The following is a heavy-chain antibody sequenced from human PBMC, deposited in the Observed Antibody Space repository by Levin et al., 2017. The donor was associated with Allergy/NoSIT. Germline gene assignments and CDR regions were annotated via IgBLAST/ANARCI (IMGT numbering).Heavy chain of an antibody. Sequence: GESLKISCKGSGYSFTSYWISWVRQMPGKGLEWMGRIDPSDSYTNYSPSFQGHVTISADKSISTAYLQWSSLKASDTAMYYCARHGYEGSLVAVPAAMDYWGQGTLVTVSS. J-gene: IGHJ4*02. CDR2: IDPSDSYT. CDR3: ARHGYEGSLVAVPAAMDY. V-gene: IGHV5-10-1*01. D-gene: IGHD2-2*01. CDR1: GYSFTSYW.